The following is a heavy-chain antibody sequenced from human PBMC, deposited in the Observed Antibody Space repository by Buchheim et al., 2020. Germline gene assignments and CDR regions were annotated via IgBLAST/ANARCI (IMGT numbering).Heavy chain of an antibody. J-gene: IGHJ1*01. CDR3: AGGSGWYRGFQY. V-gene: IGHV3-74*01. CDR2: INSDGSAT. CDR1: GFTFSSNW. D-gene: IGHD6-19*01. Sequence: EVQLVESGGGFVQPGGSLRLSCAASGFTFSSNWMHWVRQAPGKGLVWVSRINSDGSATTYADSVNGRVTISRDNANNTLLMQMNSLRAEDTAVYYCAGGSGWYRGFQYWGQGTL.